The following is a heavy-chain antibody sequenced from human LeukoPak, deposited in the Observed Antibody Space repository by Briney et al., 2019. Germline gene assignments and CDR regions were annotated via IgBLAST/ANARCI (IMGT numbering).Heavy chain of an antibody. D-gene: IGHD3-9*01. CDR3: ARLSRPYYDILTGKNWFDP. Sequence: SETLSLTCAVYGGSFSGYYWSWIRQPPGKGLEWIGEINHSGSTNYNPSLKSRVTISVDTSKNQFSLKLSSVTAADTAVYYCARLSRPYYDILTGKNWFDPWGQGTLVTVSS. J-gene: IGHJ5*02. CDR1: GGSFSGYY. V-gene: IGHV4-34*01. CDR2: INHSGST.